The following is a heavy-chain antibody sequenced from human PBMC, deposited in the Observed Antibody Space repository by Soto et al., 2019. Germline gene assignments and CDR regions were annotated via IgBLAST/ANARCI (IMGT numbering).Heavy chain of an antibody. Sequence: PGGALRLSCAASGFTFSSYSMSWVRQAPGKGLEWVSAISAGAVATNCADSVKGRFTISRDNSKNTLYLQMNSLRAEDTAVYYCAKGRESSRSYRPFDYWGQGALVTFSS. CDR3: AKGRESSRSYRPFDY. V-gene: IGHV3-23*01. CDR1: GFTFSSYS. D-gene: IGHD6-19*01. J-gene: IGHJ4*02. CDR2: ISAGAVAT.